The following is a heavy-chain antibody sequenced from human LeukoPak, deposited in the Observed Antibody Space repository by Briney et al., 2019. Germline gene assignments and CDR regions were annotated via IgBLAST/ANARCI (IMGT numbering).Heavy chain of an antibody. CDR1: GGSISSGGYY. CDR3: ARGRGSTVTPYYYYGMDV. Sequence: SETLSLTCTVSGGSISSGGYYWSWIRQHPGKGLEWIGYIYYSGSTYYNPSLESRVTISVDTSKNQFSLKLSSVTAADTAVYYCARGRGSTVTPYYYYGMDVWGQGTTVTVSS. J-gene: IGHJ6*02. D-gene: IGHD4-17*01. CDR2: IYYSGST. V-gene: IGHV4-31*03.